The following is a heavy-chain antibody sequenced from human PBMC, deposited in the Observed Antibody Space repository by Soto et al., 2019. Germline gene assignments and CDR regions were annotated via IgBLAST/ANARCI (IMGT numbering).Heavy chain of an antibody. J-gene: IGHJ6*03. CDR3: AKSLGGCSSTSCYEFYYYYYMDV. D-gene: IGHD2-2*01. Sequence: GGSLRLSCAASGFTFSSYAMSWVRQAPGKGLEWVSAISGSGGSTYYADSVKGRFTISRDNSKNTLYLQMNSLRAEDTAVYYCAKSLGGCSSTSCYEFYYYYYMDVWGKGTTVTVSS. V-gene: IGHV3-23*01. CDR2: ISGSGGST. CDR1: GFTFSSYA.